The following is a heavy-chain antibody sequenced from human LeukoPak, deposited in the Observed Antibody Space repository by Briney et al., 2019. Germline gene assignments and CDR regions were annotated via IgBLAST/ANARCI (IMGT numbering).Heavy chain of an antibody. Sequence: GESLKISCKGSGYSFTSYWIGWVRQTPGKGLEWMGIIYPGDSDTRYSPSFQGQVTISADKSISTAYLQWSSLKASDTAMYYCARTGYCTNGVCYRRKYYYYYGMDVWGQGTTVTVSS. CDR1: GYSFTSYW. D-gene: IGHD2-8*01. J-gene: IGHJ6*02. CDR2: IYPGDSDT. V-gene: IGHV5-51*01. CDR3: ARTGYCTNGVCYRRKYYYYYGMDV.